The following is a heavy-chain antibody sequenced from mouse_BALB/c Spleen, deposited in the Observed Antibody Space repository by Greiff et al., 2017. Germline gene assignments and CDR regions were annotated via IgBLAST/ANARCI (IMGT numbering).Heavy chain of an antibody. V-gene: IGHV2-6-7*01. CDR1: GFSLTGYG. D-gene: IGHD2-4*01. CDR2: IWGDGST. J-gene: IGHJ4*01. Sequence: VQGVESGPGLVAPSQSLSITCTVSGFSLTGYGVNWVRQPPGKGLEWLGMIWGDGSTDYNSALKSRLSISKDNSKSQVFLKMNSLQTDDTARYYCARGYYDSDGYAMDYWGQGTSVTVSS. CDR3: ARGYYDSDGYAMDY.